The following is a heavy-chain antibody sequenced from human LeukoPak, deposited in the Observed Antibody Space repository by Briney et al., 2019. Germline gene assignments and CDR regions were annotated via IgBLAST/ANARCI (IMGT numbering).Heavy chain of an antibody. CDR3: ARLFSSSTGWFDP. Sequence: GESLKISCKGSGYSFTTYWVAWVRQMPGKGLEWMGITYPGGSDTRYSPSFQGQVTISADKSISTAYLQWSSLKASDTAMYYCARLFSSSTGWFDPWGQGTLVAVSS. V-gene: IGHV5-51*01. D-gene: IGHD2-15*01. CDR1: GYSFTTYW. CDR2: TYPGGSDT. J-gene: IGHJ5*02.